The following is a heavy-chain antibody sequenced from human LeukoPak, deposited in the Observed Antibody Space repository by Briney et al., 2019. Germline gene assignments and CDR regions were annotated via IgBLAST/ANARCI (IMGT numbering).Heavy chain of an antibody. CDR2: ISGTGNRT. V-gene: IGHV3-23*01. CDR3: AKWGCSGGSCYPFDY. CDR1: GFTFSSYA. Sequence: PGGSLRLSCAASGFTFSSYAMGWVRQAPGKGLEWVSAISGTGNRTYYADSVKGRFTIPRDNSKNTLYLQMNSLRAEDTAVYYCAKWGCSGGSCYPFDYWGQGTLVTVSS. J-gene: IGHJ4*02. D-gene: IGHD2-15*01.